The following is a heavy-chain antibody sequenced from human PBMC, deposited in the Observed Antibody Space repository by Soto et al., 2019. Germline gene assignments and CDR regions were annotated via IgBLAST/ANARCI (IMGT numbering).Heavy chain of an antibody. CDR1: DDSIGRSNYF. D-gene: IGHD6-19*01. CDR2: IFYSGNT. V-gene: IGHV4-39*01. CDR3: ARHLYSGDSSGSFGY. Sequence: QLQLQESGPGLVKPSETLSLTCTVSDDSIGRSNYFWGWIRQPPGKGLEWIGNIFYSGNTHYNPFLKSRVTISLATSNPPSSLRGSSVTAADAAVYYCARHLYSGDSSGSFGYWGPGALVIVSS. J-gene: IGHJ4*02.